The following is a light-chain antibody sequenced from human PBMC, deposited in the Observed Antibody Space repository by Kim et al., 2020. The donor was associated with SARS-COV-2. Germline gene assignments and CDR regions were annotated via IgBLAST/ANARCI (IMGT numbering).Light chain of an antibody. CDR3: MQGTEWPRT. CDR1: QTLVHSDGNTY. V-gene: IGKV2-30*02. Sequence: DVVMTQSPLSLPVTLGQPASISCRSSQTLVHSDGNTYLNWFQQRPGQSPRRLIYKVSNRDSGVPDRFSGSGSGTDFTPKIRRVEAEDVGVYYGMQGTEWPRTFGQGTKVDIK. J-gene: IGKJ1*01. CDR2: KVS.